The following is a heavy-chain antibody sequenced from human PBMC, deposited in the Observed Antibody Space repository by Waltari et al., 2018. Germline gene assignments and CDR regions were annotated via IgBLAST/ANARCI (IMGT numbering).Heavy chain of an antibody. CDR2: ISGSGGST. V-gene: IGHV3-23*01. CDR1: GFTFSSYA. J-gene: IGHJ5*02. CDR3: AKDRSSYNWFDP. Sequence: EVQLLESGGGLVQPGGSLRLSCAASGFTFSSYAMSWVRQAPGKGLEWVSAISGSGGSTYDADSVKGRFTISRDNSKNTLYLQMNSLRAEDTAVYYCAKDRSSYNWFDPWGQGTLVTVSS.